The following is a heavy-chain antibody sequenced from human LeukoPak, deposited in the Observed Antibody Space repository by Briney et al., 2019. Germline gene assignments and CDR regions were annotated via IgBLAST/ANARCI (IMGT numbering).Heavy chain of an antibody. CDR2: FHNSGTS. J-gene: IGHJ4*02. D-gene: IGHD3-16*01. Sequence: SETLSLTCTVSDDSISDYYRGWIRQPPGKGLEWIGYFHNSGTSTYNPSLKSPVTISADTSKNQFSLKLNSLTTADTALYYCTRGAGWLIDYWGQGILVTVSS. CDR1: DDSISDYY. CDR3: TRGAGWLIDY. V-gene: IGHV4-59*01.